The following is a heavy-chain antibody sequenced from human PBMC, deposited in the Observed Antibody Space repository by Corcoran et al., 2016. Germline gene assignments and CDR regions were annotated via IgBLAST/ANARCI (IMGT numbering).Heavy chain of an antibody. J-gene: IGHJ4*02. CDR2: IYYSGST. CDR3: AGIGGSGSVGGY. D-gene: IGHD3-10*01. V-gene: IGHV4-39*01. CDR1: GGSISSSSYY. Sequence: QLQLQESGPGLVKPSETLSLTCTVSGGSISSSSYYWGWIRQPPGKGLEWIGSIYYSGSTYYNPSLKSRVTISVDTAKNQFSLKLSSVTAADTAVYYCAGIGGSGSVGGYWGQGTLVTVSS.